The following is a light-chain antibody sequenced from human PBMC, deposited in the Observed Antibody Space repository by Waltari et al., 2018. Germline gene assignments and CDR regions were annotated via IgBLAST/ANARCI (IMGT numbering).Light chain of an antibody. Sequence: DIVMTQSPDSLAVSLGERATINCKSSQTILYRSNNKNYLAWYQQKPGQPPKLLIYGASTRESGVPDRFGGSGSGTHFTLTINSLQAEDVAVYYCQQYYNTPWTFGQGTKVEIK. CDR3: QQYYNTPWT. CDR1: QTILYRSNNKNY. J-gene: IGKJ1*01. CDR2: GAS. V-gene: IGKV4-1*01.